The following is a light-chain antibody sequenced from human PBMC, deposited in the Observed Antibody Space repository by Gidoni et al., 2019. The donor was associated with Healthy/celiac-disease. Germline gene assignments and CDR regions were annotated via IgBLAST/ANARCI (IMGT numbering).Light chain of an antibody. CDR1: KLGDKY. V-gene: IGLV3-1*01. Sequence: SYELTQPPSVSVSPGQTASITYSGDKLGDKYACWYQQKPGQSPVLVIYQDSKRPSGIPERFSGSNSGNTATLTISGTQAMDEADYYCQAWDSSTPHVVFGGGTKLTVL. J-gene: IGLJ2*01. CDR3: QAWDSSTPHVV. CDR2: QDS.